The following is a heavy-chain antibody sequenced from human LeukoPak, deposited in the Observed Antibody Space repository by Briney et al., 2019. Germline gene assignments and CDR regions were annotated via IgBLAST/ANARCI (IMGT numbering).Heavy chain of an antibody. CDR3: AKNFYASGSYYYYYYMDV. Sequence: GGSLRLSCAASGLIFNTYGMNLVRQSPGMGLEWVSSISGSGGTTYYAGSVKGRFTISRDNSKNTLYLQMNSLRAEDTAIYYCAKNFYASGSYYYYYYMDVWGKGTTVTISS. CDR2: ISGSGGTT. D-gene: IGHD3-10*01. J-gene: IGHJ6*03. V-gene: IGHV3-23*01. CDR1: GLIFNTYG.